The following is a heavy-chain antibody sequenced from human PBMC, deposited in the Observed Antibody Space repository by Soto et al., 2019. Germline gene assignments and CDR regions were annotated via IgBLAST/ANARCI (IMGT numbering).Heavy chain of an antibody. J-gene: IGHJ6*02. CDR2: IIPIFGTA. Sequence: QVQLVQSGAEVKKPGSSVKVSCKAPGVTFSSYAISWVRQAPGQGLEWMGGIIPIFGTAKYAKKFKGRVTITADESTSTGYMELSSLRSEDTAVYYCARSQGGSSSLDIYYYYYYGMDVWGQGTTVTVSS. D-gene: IGHD2-15*01. CDR1: GVTFSSYA. V-gene: IGHV1-69*01. CDR3: ARSQGGSSSLDIYYYYYYGMDV.